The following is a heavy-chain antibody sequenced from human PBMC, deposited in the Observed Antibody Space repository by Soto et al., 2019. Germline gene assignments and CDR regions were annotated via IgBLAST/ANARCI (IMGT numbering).Heavy chain of an antibody. CDR2: ISANGVGT. Sequence: EVQLLDSGGGLVQPGGSLRLSCAASGFTFSNYAMNWVRQAPGKGLEWVSFISANGVGTDYADSLRGRFTISRANSKNTLDLQMNSLRAEDTAIYYCEKVPLRPHYFDYWGQGSLVTVSS. J-gene: IGHJ4*02. CDR1: GFTFSNYA. D-gene: IGHD2-21*01. CDR3: EKVPLRPHYFDY. V-gene: IGHV3-23*01.